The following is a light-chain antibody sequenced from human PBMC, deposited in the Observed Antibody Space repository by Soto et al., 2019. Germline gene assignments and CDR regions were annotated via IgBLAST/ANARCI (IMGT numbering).Light chain of an antibody. CDR1: QRMNDW. J-gene: IGKJ1*01. CDR3: LRSNASSHT. Sequence: DIQMTQSPSTLSASVGDRVTITCRASQRMNDWLAWFQQKPGKAPKVLIYDASSLQSGVPSRFSGSGSGTEFTLTIVCLQPDDVAPYYCLRSNASSHTFGQGTKLEL. V-gene: IGKV1-5*01. CDR2: DAS.